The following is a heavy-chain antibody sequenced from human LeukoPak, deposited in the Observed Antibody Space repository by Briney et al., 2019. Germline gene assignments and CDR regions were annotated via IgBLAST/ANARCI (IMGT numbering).Heavy chain of an antibody. CDR2: IYSGDNT. J-gene: IGHJ4*02. V-gene: IGHV3-53*04. CDR1: GFTVSSHY. D-gene: IGHD2-21*01. Sequence: PGGPLRLSCAASGFTVSSHYMNWVRQAPGKGLEGVSVIYSGDNTDYADSVRGRFTISTRNSENTLYLHMNSLTPEDTAVYYCARSHPPENCGGVTCQLWGGFDYWGQGSPVTVSS. CDR3: ARSHPPENCGGVTCQLWGGFDY.